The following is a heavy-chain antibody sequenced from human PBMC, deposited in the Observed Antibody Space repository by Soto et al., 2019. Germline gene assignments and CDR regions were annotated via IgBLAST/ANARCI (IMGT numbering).Heavy chain of an antibody. CDR2: IYYSGST. V-gene: IGHV4-30-4*01. J-gene: IGHJ5*02. CDR3: ARGPLYYDFWSGYYTNNWFDP. Sequence: SETLSLTCTVSGGSISSGDYYWSWIRQPPGKGLEWIGYIYYSGSTYYNPSLKSRVTISVDTSKNQFSLKLSSVTAADTAVYYCARGPLYYDFWSGYYTNNWFDPWGQGTLVNVSS. D-gene: IGHD3-3*01. CDR1: GGSISSGDYY.